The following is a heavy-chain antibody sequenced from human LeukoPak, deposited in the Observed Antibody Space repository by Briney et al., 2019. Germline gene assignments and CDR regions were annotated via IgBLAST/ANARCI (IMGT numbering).Heavy chain of an antibody. Sequence: SETLSLTCAVSGYSISSGYYWSWIRQPPGKGLEWIGYIYYSGSTNYNPSLKSRVTISVDTSKNQFSLKLSSVTAADTAVYYCARGVEYSSSSGLGYWGQGTLVTVSS. V-gene: IGHV4-61*01. D-gene: IGHD6-6*01. J-gene: IGHJ4*02. CDR3: ARGVEYSSSSGLGY. CDR1: GYSISSGYY. CDR2: IYYSGST.